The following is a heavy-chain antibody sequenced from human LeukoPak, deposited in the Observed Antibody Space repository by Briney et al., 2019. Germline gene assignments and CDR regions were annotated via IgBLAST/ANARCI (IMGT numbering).Heavy chain of an antibody. CDR3: AKSFQKGFRTEFDY. D-gene: IGHD1-14*01. V-gene: IGHV3-53*01. CDR2: IYSGGST. J-gene: IGHJ4*02. Sequence: GGSLRLSCAASGFTVSSNYMSWVRQAPGKGLEWVSVIYSGGSTYYADSVKGRFTISRDNSKNTLYLQMNSLRAEDTAVYYCAKSFQKGFRTEFDYWGQGTLVTVSS. CDR1: GFTVSSNY.